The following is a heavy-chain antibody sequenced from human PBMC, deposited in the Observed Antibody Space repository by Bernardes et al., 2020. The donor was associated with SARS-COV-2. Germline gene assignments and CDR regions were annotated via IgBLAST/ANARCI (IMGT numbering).Heavy chain of an antibody. Sequence: GGSLRLSCAASGFTFSSYSMNWVRQAPGKGLEWVSSISSSSSYIYYADSVKGRFTISRDNAKNSLYLQMNSLRAEDTAVYYCATGGYCSGGSCYPDDYWGQGTLVTVSS. CDR3: ATGGYCSGGSCYPDDY. CDR2: ISSSSSYI. CDR1: GFTFSSYS. J-gene: IGHJ4*02. V-gene: IGHV3-21*01. D-gene: IGHD2-15*01.